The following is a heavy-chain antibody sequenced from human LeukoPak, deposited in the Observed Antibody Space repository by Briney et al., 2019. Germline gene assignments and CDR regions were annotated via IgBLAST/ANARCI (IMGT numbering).Heavy chain of an antibody. CDR1: GASISSYY. Sequence: SETLSLTCTVPGASISSYYWSWIRQPPGKGLEWIGYIYYSGSTNYNPSLKSRVTISVDTPKNQFSLKLSSVTAADTAVYYCARQYSSSLYWFDPWGQGTLVTVSS. CDR3: ARQYSSSLYWFDP. D-gene: IGHD6-13*01. V-gene: IGHV4-59*08. CDR2: IYYSGST. J-gene: IGHJ5*02.